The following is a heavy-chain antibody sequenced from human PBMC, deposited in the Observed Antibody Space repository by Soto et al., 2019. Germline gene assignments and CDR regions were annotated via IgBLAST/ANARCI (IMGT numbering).Heavy chain of an antibody. CDR2: IYYSGST. CDR1: GGSVSSGSYY. CDR3: ARYLMRGYSFNYGMDV. Sequence: SETLSLTCTISGGSVSSGSYYWSWIRQPPGKGLEWIGYIYYSGSTNYNPSLKSRVTISVDTSKNQFSLKLSSVTAADTAVYYCARYLMRGYSFNYGMDVWGQGTTVTVSS. J-gene: IGHJ6*02. V-gene: IGHV4-61*01. D-gene: IGHD5-18*01.